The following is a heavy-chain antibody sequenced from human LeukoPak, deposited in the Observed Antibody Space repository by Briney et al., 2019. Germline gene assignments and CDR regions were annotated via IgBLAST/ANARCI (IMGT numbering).Heavy chain of an antibody. CDR1: GGSISSYY. CDR3: ARGTQQLVLMAFDY. Sequence: SETLSLTCTVSGGSISSYYWSWIRQPPGKGLEWIGYIYYSGSTNYNPSLKSRVAISVDTSKNQFSLKLSSVTAADTAVYYCARGTQQLVLMAFDYWGQGTLVTVSS. CDR2: IYYSGST. V-gene: IGHV4-59*01. D-gene: IGHD6-13*01. J-gene: IGHJ4*02.